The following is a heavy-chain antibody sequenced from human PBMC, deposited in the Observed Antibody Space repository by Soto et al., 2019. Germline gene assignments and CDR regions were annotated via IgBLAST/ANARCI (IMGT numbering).Heavy chain of an antibody. Sequence: EVQLVESGGGLVQPGGSLRLSCAASGFTFSDHYMDWVRQAPGKGLEWVGRITNKADSDTTQYAASVKGRFTISRDDSKNSLYLQMNSLKTEDTAVYYSATDIGAWFYPGWNFDLWGRGTLVTVSS. V-gene: IGHV3-72*01. J-gene: IGHJ2*01. CDR3: ATDIGAWFYPGWNFDL. CDR1: GFTFSDHY. D-gene: IGHD6-19*01. CDR2: ITNKADSDTT.